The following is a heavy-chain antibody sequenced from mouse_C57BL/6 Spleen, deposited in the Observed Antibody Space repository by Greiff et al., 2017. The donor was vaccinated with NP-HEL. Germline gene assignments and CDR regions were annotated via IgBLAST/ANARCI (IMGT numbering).Heavy chain of an antibody. CDR2: INPGSGGT. CDR1: GYAFTNYL. CDR3: ARGGNYYGSSLDY. V-gene: IGHV1-54*01. D-gene: IGHD1-1*01. Sequence: QVQLQQSGAELVRPGTSVKVSCKASGYAFTNYLIEWVKQRPGQGLEWIGVINPGSGGTTYNEKFKGKATLTADKSSSTAYMQLSSLTSEDSAVYFCARGGNYYGSSLDYWGQGTTLTVSS. J-gene: IGHJ2*01.